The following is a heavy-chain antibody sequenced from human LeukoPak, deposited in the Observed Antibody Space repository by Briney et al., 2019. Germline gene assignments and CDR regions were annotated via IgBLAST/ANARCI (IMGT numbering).Heavy chain of an antibody. J-gene: IGHJ4*02. D-gene: IGHD3-22*01. V-gene: IGHV3-9*01. CDR2: ISWNSGSI. CDR3: AKDSHHYYDSSGPFDY. Sequence: GGSLRLSCAASGFTFSSYSMNWVRQAPGKGLEWVSGISWNSGSIGYADSVKGRFTISRDNAKNSLYLQMNSLRAEDTALYYCAKDSHHYYDSSGPFDYWGQGTLVTVSS. CDR1: GFTFSSYS.